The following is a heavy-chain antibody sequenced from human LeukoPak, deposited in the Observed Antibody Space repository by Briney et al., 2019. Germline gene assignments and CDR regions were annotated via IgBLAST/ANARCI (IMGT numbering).Heavy chain of an antibody. CDR2: ISGSGGST. CDR3: AKDLVRIVVVVAVDFDY. D-gene: IGHD2-15*01. V-gene: IGHV3-23*01. J-gene: IGHJ4*02. CDR1: GFTFSAYW. Sequence: PGGSLRLSCAASGFTFSAYWMTWVRQAPGRGLEWVSAISGSGGSTYYADSVKGRFTISRDNSKNTLYLQMNSLRAEDTAVYYCAKDLVRIVVVVAVDFDYWGQGTLVTVSS.